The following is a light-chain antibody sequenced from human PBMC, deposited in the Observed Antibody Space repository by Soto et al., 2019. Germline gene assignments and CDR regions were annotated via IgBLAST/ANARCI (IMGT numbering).Light chain of an antibody. Sequence: EIVLTQSPGTLSLSRGERATLSCRASQSLSNNYLAWYQEKPGQAPRLLIYGASSRATGIPDRFSGSGSGTDFTLTISRLEPEDFAVYYCQQYGSSPRTFGQGTKVEIK. CDR2: GAS. J-gene: IGKJ1*01. V-gene: IGKV3-20*01. CDR1: QSLSNNY. CDR3: QQYGSSPRT.